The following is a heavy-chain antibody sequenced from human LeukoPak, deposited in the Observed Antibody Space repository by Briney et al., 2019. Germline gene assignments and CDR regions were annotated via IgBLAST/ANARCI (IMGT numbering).Heavy chain of an antibody. CDR1: GFTFSSYS. D-gene: IGHD1/OR15-1a*01. CDR3: ARDWGTASSWFDP. CDR2: ISSSSSYI. V-gene: IGHV3-21*01. J-gene: IGHJ5*02. Sequence: GGSLRLSCAASGFTFSSYSMNWVRQAPGKGLEWVSSISSSSSYIYYADSVKGRFTISRDNAKNSLYLQMNSLRAEDTAVYYCARDWGTASSWFDPWGQGTLVTVSS.